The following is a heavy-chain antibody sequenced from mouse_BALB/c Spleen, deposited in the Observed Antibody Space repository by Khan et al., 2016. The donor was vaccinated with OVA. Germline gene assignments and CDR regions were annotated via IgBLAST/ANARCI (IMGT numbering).Heavy chain of an antibody. J-gene: IGHJ1*01. D-gene: IGHD2-1*01. V-gene: IGHV2-9*02. CDR3: ARYYGNYGWYFDV. CDR1: GFSLTSYG. CDR2: IWAGGST. Sequence: VQLQESGPAMVAPPQSLSITCTVSGFSLTSYGVHWVRQPPGKGLEWLGVIWAGGSTNYNSALMSRLSISKDNSKSQVFLKMNSLQTDDTAMYYCARYYGNYGWYFDVWGAGTTVTVSS.